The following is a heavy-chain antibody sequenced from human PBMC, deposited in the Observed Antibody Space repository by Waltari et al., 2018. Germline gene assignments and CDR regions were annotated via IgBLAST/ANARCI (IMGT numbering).Heavy chain of an antibody. J-gene: IGHJ4*02. D-gene: IGHD2-8*01. CDR2: ISSSGSTI. CDR1: GYTFTSYD. V-gene: IGHV3-48*03. Sequence: VQLVQSGAEVKKPGASVKVSCKASGYTFTSYDINWVRPATGQGLEWVSYISSSGSTIYYADSVKGRFTISRDNAKNSLYLQMNSLRAEDTAVYYCASERYCTNGVCYTGFDYWGQGTLVTVSS. CDR3: ASERYCTNGVCYTGFDY.